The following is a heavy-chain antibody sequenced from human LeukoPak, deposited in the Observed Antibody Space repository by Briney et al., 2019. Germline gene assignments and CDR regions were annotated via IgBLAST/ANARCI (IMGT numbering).Heavy chain of an antibody. CDR3: AGGGVVVVTARPYAFDI. Sequence: GGSLRLSCTASGFTFGDYAMSWFRQAPGKGLEWVGFIRSKAYGGTTEYAASVKGRFTISRDDSKSIAYLQMNSLKTEDTAVYYCAGGGVVVVTARPYAFDIWGQGTMVTVSS. J-gene: IGHJ3*02. D-gene: IGHD2-21*02. CDR1: GFTFGDYA. V-gene: IGHV3-49*03. CDR2: IRSKAYGGTT.